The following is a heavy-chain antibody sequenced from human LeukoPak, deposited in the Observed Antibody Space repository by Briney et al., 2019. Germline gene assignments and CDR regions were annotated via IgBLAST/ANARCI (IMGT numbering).Heavy chain of an antibody. D-gene: IGHD6-19*01. CDR2: TYYRSKWYN. Sequence: SQTLSLTCAISGDSVSSNSAAWNWIRQSPSRGLEWLGRTYYRSKWYNDYAVSVKSRITINPDTSENQFSLQLNSVTPEDTAVYYCARDPQQWLGNTYYYYYGMDVWGQGTTDTVSS. V-gene: IGHV6-1*01. CDR1: GDSVSSNSAA. CDR3: ARDPQQWLGNTYYYYYGMDV. J-gene: IGHJ6*02.